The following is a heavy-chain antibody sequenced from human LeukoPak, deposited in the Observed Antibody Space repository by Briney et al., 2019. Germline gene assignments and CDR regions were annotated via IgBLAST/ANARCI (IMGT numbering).Heavy chain of an antibody. D-gene: IGHD2-15*01. CDR2: IYTSGST. J-gene: IGHJ5*02. CDR3: ARDIVVVVAATYNWFDP. CDR1: GGSISSGSYY. V-gene: IGHV4-61*02. Sequence: SETLSLTCTVSGGSISSGSYYWSWIRQPAGKGLEWIGRIYTSGSTNYNPSLKSRVTISVDTSKNQFSLKLSSMTAADTAVYYCARDIVVVVAATYNWFDPWGQGTLVTVSS.